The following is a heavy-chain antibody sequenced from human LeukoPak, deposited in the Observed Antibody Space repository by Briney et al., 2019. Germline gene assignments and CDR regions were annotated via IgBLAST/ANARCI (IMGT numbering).Heavy chain of an antibody. V-gene: IGHV4-38-2*02. CDR3: ARGLDWFDP. J-gene: IGHJ5*02. CDR1: GYSISSGYY. Sequence: SETLSLTCTVSGYSISSGYYWGWIRQPPGKGLEWIGSIYHSGSTYYNPSLKSRVTISVDTSKNQFSLKLSSVTAADTAVYYCARGLDWFDPWGQGTLVTVSS. CDR2: IYHSGST.